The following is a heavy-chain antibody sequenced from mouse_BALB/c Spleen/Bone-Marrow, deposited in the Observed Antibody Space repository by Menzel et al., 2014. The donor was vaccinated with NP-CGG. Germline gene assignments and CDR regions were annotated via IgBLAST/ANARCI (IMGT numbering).Heavy chain of an antibody. J-gene: IGHJ4*01. Sequence: QVQLQQSGAELVRPGSSVKISCKASGYTFXNYWMNWMKQRPGQGLEWIGQIYPGDGDTNYIGKFTGKATLTADKSSSTAYMQLSSLTSEDSAVYFCASRGDYSYAMDYWGQGTSVTVSS. CDR2: IYPGDGDT. V-gene: IGHV1-80*01. CDR3: ASRGDYSYAMDY. D-gene: IGHD1-1*01. CDR1: GYTFXNYW.